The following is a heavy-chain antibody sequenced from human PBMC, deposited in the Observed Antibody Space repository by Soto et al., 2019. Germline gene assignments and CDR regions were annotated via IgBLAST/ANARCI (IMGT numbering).Heavy chain of an antibody. CDR2: IYSGGST. Sequence: EVQLVESGGGLVQPGGSLRLSCAASGFTVSSNYLSWVRQAPGKGLEWVSVIYSGGSTYYADSVKGRFTISRDNSKNTLYLQMNTLRVEYTAVYYCAKQRGGYDRDFDYWGQGTLVTVSS. J-gene: IGHJ4*02. D-gene: IGHD5-12*01. CDR1: GFTVSSNY. V-gene: IGHV3-66*01. CDR3: AKQRGGYDRDFDY.